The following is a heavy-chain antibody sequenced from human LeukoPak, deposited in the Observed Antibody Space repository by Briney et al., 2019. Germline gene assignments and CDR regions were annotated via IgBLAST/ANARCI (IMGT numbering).Heavy chain of an antibody. CDR1: GGSISSYY. CDR3: ARSGRGGSYYNGY. CDR2: IYYSGST. V-gene: IGHV4-59*01. Sequence: SETLSLTCTVSGGSISSYYWSWIRQPPGKGLEWIGYIYYSGSTNYNPSLKSRVTISVDTSKNQFSLKLSSVTAADTAVSYCARSGRGGSYYNGYWGQGTLVTVSS. J-gene: IGHJ4*02. D-gene: IGHD1-26*01.